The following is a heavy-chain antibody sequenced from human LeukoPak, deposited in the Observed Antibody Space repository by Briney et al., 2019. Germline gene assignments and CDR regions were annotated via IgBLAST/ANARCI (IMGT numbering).Heavy chain of an antibody. Sequence: PSETLSLTCTVSGGSISSYYWSWIRQPPGKGLEWIGYIYYSGSTNYNPSLKSRVTISVDTSKNQFSLKLSSVTAADTAVYYCARDVVVPTGGNWFDPWGQGTLVTVSS. CDR2: IYYSGST. CDR1: GGSISSYY. CDR3: ARDVVVPTGGNWFDP. D-gene: IGHD2-2*01. V-gene: IGHV4-59*01. J-gene: IGHJ5*02.